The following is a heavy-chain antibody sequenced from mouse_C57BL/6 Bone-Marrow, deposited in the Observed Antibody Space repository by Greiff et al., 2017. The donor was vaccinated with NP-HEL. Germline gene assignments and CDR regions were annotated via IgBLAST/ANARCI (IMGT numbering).Heavy chain of an antibody. V-gene: IGHV1-54*01. J-gene: IGHJ2*01. CDR1: GYAFTNYL. CDR3: AVIYYGNWYYFDY. Sequence: VQLQQSGAELVRPGTSVKVSCKASGYAFTNYLIEWVKQRPGQGLEWIGVINPGSGGTNYNEKFKGKATLTADKSSSTAYMQLSSLTSEVSAVYFCAVIYYGNWYYFDYWGQGTTLTVSS. CDR2: INPGSGGT. D-gene: IGHD2-1*01.